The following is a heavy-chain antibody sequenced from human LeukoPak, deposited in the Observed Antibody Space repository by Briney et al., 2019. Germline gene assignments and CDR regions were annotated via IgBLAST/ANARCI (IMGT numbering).Heavy chain of an antibody. D-gene: IGHD5-24*01. V-gene: IGHV3-15*01. CDR1: GFTFSSAW. Sequence: AGSLRLSCAASGFTFSSAWMTWVRQAPGKGLEWVGRIKSKIDGGTTDYAAPVKGRFSISRDDSKNTLYLQMNSLKTEDTAVYYCTTAGKLARDGYNYPYYFDYWGQGTLVTVSS. CDR2: IKSKIDGGTT. J-gene: IGHJ4*02. CDR3: TTAGKLARDGYNYPYYFDY.